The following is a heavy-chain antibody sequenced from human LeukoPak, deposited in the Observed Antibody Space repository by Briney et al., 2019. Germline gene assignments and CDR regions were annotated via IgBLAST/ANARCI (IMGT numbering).Heavy chain of an antibody. J-gene: IGHJ4*02. CDR2: IYRSGST. Sequence: SETLSLTCTVSRYSIRSTYYWGWIRQPPGKGLEWLGSIYRSGSTYYNPSLKSRVIISVDTSKNQFSLKLRSVTAADTAVYYCASTTVASGYWGQGTLVIVSS. V-gene: IGHV4-38-2*02. CDR3: ASTTVASGY. CDR1: RYSIRSTYY. D-gene: IGHD4-23*01.